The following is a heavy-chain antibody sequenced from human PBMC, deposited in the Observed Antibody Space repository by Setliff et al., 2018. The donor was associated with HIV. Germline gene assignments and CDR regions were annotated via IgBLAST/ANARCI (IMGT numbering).Heavy chain of an antibody. Sequence: SETLSLTCAVYSASFSGYFCSWIRHLPGKGLEWIGESNYGGHTNYNPSLKSRVTISVDKSKNQFSLKLSSVTAADTAVYYCATQTILFLEWLLSPLDYWGQGSLVTVSS. CDR1: SASFSGYF. D-gene: IGHD3-3*01. J-gene: IGHJ4*02. V-gene: IGHV4-34*01. CDR2: SNYGGHT. CDR3: ATQTILFLEWLLSPLDY.